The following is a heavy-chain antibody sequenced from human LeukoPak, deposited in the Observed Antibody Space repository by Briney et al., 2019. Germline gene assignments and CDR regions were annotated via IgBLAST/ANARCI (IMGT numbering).Heavy chain of an antibody. D-gene: IGHD1-1*01. CDR3: ATAGNYYFDY. CDR2: INPDGSVR. J-gene: IGHJ4*02. V-gene: IGHV3-74*01. Sequence: GGSLRLSGEASGFTFSSTWIHWVRQAPGKGLVWVSRINPDGSVRNYADSVKDRFIISRDNAKSTLYLQMHSLRGEDTAVYYCATAGNYYFDYWGQGTLVTVSS. CDR1: GFTFSSTW.